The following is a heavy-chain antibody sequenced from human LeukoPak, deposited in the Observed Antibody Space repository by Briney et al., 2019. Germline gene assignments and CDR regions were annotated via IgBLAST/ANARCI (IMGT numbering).Heavy chain of an antibody. Sequence: SETLSLTCAVYGGSFSGYYWSWIRQPPGKGLEWIGEINHSGSTNYNPSLKSRVTISVDTSKNQFSLKLSSVTAADTAVYYCARAYSNCNYWGQGTLVTVSS. V-gene: IGHV4-34*01. J-gene: IGHJ4*02. CDR1: GGSFSGYY. CDR2: INHSGST. D-gene: IGHD4-11*01. CDR3: ARAYSNCNY.